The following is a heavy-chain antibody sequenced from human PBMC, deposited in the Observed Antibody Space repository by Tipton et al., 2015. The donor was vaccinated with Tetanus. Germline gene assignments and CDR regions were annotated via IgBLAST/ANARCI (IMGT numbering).Heavy chain of an antibody. CDR3: ARLHLRTYASSSGY. CDR2: IYPGDSET. Sequence: QLVQSGAEVKKPGESLKISCKCSGYTFDTYWIAWVRQMPGKGLEWMGIIYPGDSETRCSPSFQGHVTMSADKSINTAYLQWSSLEAADTAMYFCARLHLRTYASSSGYWGQGTLVTVSS. V-gene: IGHV5-51*01. D-gene: IGHD6-6*01. J-gene: IGHJ4*02. CDR1: GYTFDTYW.